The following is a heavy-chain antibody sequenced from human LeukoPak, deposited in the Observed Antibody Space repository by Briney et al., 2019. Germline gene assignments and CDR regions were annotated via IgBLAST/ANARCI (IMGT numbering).Heavy chain of an antibody. D-gene: IGHD3-22*01. J-gene: IGHJ6*02. CDR1: GFTISTST. CDR3: ARPLSNGYFHDSGGYYPYAMDV. Sequence: GGSLRLSCAASGFTISTSTMHWVRQAPGKGLEWVADISYDGSNKFYADSVKGRFAISRDNSKYTLYLQMNSLRGCDSAVYYCARPLSNGYFHDSGGYYPYAMDVWGQGTTVTVSS. V-gene: IGHV3-30*09. CDR2: ISYDGSNK.